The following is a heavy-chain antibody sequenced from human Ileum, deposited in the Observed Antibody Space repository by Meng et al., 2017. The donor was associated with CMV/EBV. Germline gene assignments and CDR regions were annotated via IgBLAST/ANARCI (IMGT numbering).Heavy chain of an antibody. CDR1: GFIGSSNY. Sequence: GGSLRLSFAAPGFIGSSNYVSWVRQPPVKGLEWVSAIYGGGSTYYADSVKGRFTISRDNSKNTLYLQMNSLRAEGTAVYYCAGWGMAAAGLPGWFDPWGQGTLVTVSS. CDR2: IYGGGST. D-gene: IGHD6-13*01. J-gene: IGHJ5*02. V-gene: IGHV3-53*01. CDR3: AGWGMAAAGLPGWFDP.